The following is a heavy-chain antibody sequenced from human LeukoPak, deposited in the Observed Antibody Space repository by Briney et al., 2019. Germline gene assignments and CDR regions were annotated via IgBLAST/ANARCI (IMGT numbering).Heavy chain of an antibody. V-gene: IGHV4-30-2*01. CDR2: IYHSGST. J-gene: IGHJ5*02. D-gene: IGHD4-17*01. CDR3: ARGLYGARDNWFDP. CDR1: GGSISSGGYS. Sequence: SQTLSLTCAVSGGSISSGGYSWSWIRQPPGKGLEWIGYIYHSGSTYYNPSLKSRVTISVDRSKNQFSLKLSSVTAADTAVYYCARGLYGARDNWFDPWGQGTLVTVSS.